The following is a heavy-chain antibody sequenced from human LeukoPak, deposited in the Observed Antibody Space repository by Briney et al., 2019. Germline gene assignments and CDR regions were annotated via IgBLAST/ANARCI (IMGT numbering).Heavy chain of an antibody. V-gene: IGHV3-23*01. CDR1: GITLSNYG. D-gene: IGHD2-21*01. J-gene: IGHJ6*02. CDR2: ISGSGGRT. CDR3: ARDHRFVVVIATSPQYYYYYYGMDV. Sequence: GGSLRLSCAVSGITLSNYGMSWVRQAPGKGLEWVAGISGSGGRTNYADSVKGRFTISRDNAKNTLYLQMNSLRAEDTAVYYCARDHRFVVVIATSPQYYYYYYGMDVWGQGTTVTVSS.